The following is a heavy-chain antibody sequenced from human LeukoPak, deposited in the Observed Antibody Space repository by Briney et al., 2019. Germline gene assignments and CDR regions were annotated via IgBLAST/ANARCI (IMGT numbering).Heavy chain of an antibody. Sequence: SQTLSLTCAISGDSFSSNSAAWNWLRQSPSRGLEWLGRTYYRSKWYNDYAVSVKSRITINPDTSKNQFSLQLNSVTPEDTAVYYCARVELHDAFDIWGQGTMVTVSS. CDR1: GDSFSSNSAA. CDR3: ARVELHDAFDI. J-gene: IGHJ3*02. V-gene: IGHV6-1*01. CDR2: TYYRSKWYN. D-gene: IGHD1-26*01.